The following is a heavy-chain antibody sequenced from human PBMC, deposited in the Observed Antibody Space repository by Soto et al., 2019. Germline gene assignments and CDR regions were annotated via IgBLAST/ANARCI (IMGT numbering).Heavy chain of an antibody. J-gene: IGHJ3*02. CDR2: IKQDGSEK. CDR1: GFTFSSYW. V-gene: IGHV3-7*04. D-gene: IGHD3-10*01. CDR3: ARDVTGYYYGSGSYYDIEAFDI. Sequence: EVQLVESGGGLVQPGGSLRLSCAASGFTFSSYWMSWVRQAPGKGLEWVANIKQDGSEKYYVDSVKGRFTISRDNAKNTLYLQISSLRAEASAVYYCARDVTGYYYGSGSYYDIEAFDIWGQGTMVTVSS.